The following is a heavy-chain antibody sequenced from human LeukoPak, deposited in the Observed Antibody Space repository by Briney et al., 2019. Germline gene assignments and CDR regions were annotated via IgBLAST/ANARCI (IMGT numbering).Heavy chain of an antibody. V-gene: IGHV3-9*01. CDR2: ISWNSGSI. Sequence: PGGSLRLSCAASGFTFDDYAMHWVRQAPGKGLEWVSGISWNSGSIGYADSVKGRFTISRDNAKNSLYLQMNSLRAEDTALYYCAKPRPDSSGYYFDYWGQGTLVTVSS. CDR3: AKPRPDSSGYYFDY. CDR1: GFTFDDYA. J-gene: IGHJ4*02. D-gene: IGHD3-22*01.